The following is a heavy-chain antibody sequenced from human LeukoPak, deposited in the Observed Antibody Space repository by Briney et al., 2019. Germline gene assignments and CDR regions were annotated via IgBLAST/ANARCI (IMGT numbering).Heavy chain of an antibody. Sequence: KSGGSLRLSCAASGFTFSSYGMHWVRQAPGKGLEWVSSISSSSSYIYYADSVKGRFTISRDNAKNSLYLQMNSLRAEDTAVYYCARDPIVVVPAAIREDWFDPWGQGTLVTVSS. CDR2: ISSSSSYI. D-gene: IGHD2-2*01. J-gene: IGHJ5*02. CDR1: GFTFSSYG. V-gene: IGHV3-21*01. CDR3: ARDPIVVVPAAIREDWFDP.